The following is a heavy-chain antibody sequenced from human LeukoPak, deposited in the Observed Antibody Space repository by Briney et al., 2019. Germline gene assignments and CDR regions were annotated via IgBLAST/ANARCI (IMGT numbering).Heavy chain of an antibody. J-gene: IGHJ4*02. V-gene: IGHV4-39*01. CDR3: ARVHSGSYPRFDY. CDR2: IYYSGST. D-gene: IGHD3-10*01. CDR1: GGSISSSSYY. Sequence: SETLSLTCTVSGGSISSSSYYWGWIRQPPGKGLEWIGSIYYSGSTYYNPSLKSRVTISVDTSKNQFSLKLSSVTAADTAVYYCARVHSGSYPRFDYWGQGTLVTVSS.